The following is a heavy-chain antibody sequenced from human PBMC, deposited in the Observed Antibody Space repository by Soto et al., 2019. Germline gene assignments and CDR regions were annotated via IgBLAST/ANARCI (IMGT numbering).Heavy chain of an antibody. Sequence: EVQLLESGGGLVQPGGSLRLSCAASGFTFSSYGMSWVRQAPGKGLEWVSSISGGGGSTYYADSVKGRFTISRDNSKNTQYLQGSSLRAEDTAVYYCAKRNDYGSGSYFPFDHWGQGTLVTVSS. CDR3: AKRNDYGSGSYFPFDH. V-gene: IGHV3-23*01. J-gene: IGHJ4*02. D-gene: IGHD3-10*01. CDR1: GFTFSSYG. CDR2: ISGGGGST.